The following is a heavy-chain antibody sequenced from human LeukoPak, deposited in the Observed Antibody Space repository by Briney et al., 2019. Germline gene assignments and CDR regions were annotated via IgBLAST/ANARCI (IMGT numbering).Heavy chain of an antibody. CDR2: ISYGGGTK. J-gene: IGHJ6*03. CDR3: VRGGQCSGGSCYADYFYYYMDV. Sequence: GGSLRLSCAASGFSFSDYYINWIRQAPGKGLEWVSYISYGGGTKHYADSVKGRFTVSRDSAKNSVILQMNSLRDEDTAVYYCVRGGQCSGGSCYADYFYYYMDVWGKGTTVTVSS. D-gene: IGHD2-15*01. CDR1: GFSFSDYY. V-gene: IGHV3-11*04.